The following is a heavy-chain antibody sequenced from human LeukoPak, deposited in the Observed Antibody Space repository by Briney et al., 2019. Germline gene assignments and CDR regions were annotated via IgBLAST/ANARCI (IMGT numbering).Heavy chain of an antibody. D-gene: IGHD2-2*01. J-gene: IGHJ4*02. CDR1: GYSFTNYD. CDR2: MNPNTGDT. V-gene: IGHV1-8*01. Sequence: ASVKLSCTASGYSFTNYDINWVRHAAGQGLEWRGYMNPNTGDTGYAQKFQGRVTMTRDISISTAYMELTSLGSEDTAVYYCARGREIVVVPAASLNDFWGQGTLVTVSS. CDR3: ARGREIVVVPAASLNDF.